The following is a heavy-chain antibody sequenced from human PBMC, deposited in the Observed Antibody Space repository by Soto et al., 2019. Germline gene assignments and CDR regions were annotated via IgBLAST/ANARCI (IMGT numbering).Heavy chain of an antibody. V-gene: IGHV3-23*01. CDR1: GFTFSSYA. CDR3: ARRSSSWYFDY. J-gene: IGHJ4*02. Sequence: EVQLLESGGGLVQPGGSLRLSCAASGFTFSSYAMNWVRQAPGKGLEWVSVVSGSDGSTYYADSVKGRFTISRDNSNKTLNLQIHSLRAEDTAVYYCARRSSSWYFDYWGQGTLVTVSS. D-gene: IGHD6-13*01. CDR2: VSGSDGST.